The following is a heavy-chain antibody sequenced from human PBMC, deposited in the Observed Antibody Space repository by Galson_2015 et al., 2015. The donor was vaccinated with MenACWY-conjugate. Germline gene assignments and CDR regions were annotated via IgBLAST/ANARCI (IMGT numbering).Heavy chain of an antibody. Sequence: SLRLSCAASGFLFSNAWMNWVRQAPGKGLEWVGRIMRKTDGGTTAYAAPVKGRFTISRDDSKNTLYLQMNSLKTEDTAVYYCTAPSINCYDSSGYRIEIDYWGQGPLVDLSP. CDR2: IMRKTDGGTT. J-gene: IGHJ4*02. CDR3: TAPSINCYDSSGYRIEIDY. CDR1: GFLFSNAW. V-gene: IGHV3-15*07. D-gene: IGHD3-22*01.